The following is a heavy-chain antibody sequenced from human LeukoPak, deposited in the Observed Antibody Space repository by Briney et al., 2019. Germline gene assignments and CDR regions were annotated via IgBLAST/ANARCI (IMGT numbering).Heavy chain of an antibody. CDR1: GGSISSYD. CDR3: ARDMVRGVRHYGMDV. J-gene: IGHJ6*02. D-gene: IGHD3-10*01. Sequence: SETLSLTCTVSGGSISSYDWSWIRQPPGKGLEWVGYIYYSGSTNYNPSLKSRGTISVGTSKNQFSLKLSSVTAADTAVYYCARDMVRGVRHYGMDVWGQGTPVTVSS. V-gene: IGHV4-59*08. CDR2: IYYSGST.